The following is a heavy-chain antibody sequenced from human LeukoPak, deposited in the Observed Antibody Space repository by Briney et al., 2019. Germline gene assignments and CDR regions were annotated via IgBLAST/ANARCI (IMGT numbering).Heavy chain of an antibody. D-gene: IGHD3-10*01. J-gene: IGHJ4*02. CDR1: GGSFSGYY. Sequence: SETLSLTCAVYGGSFSGYYWSWIRQPPGKGLEWIGEINHSGSTNYNPSLKSRVTISVDTSKNQFSLKLSSVTAADTAVYYCARGNSGSYTPFFDYWGQGTLVTVSS. V-gene: IGHV4-34*01. CDR2: INHSGST. CDR3: ARGNSGSYTPFFDY.